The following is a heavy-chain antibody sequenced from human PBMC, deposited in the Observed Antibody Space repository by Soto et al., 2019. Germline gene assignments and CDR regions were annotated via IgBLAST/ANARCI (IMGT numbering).Heavy chain of an antibody. CDR1: GGSISSGGYY. V-gene: IGHV4-31*03. CDR2: IYYSGST. J-gene: IGHJ6*02. CDR3: ARDTSVGHCSSTSCPQYYYYGMDV. Sequence: SETLSLTCTVSGGSISSGGYYWSWIRQHPGKGLEWIGYIYYSGSTYYNPSLKSRVTISVDTSKNQFSLKLSSVTAADTALYYCARDTSVGHCSSTSCPQYYYYGMDVWGQGTTVTVSS. D-gene: IGHD2-2*01.